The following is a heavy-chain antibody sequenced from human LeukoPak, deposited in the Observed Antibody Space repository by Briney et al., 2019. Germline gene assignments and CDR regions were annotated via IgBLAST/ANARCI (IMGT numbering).Heavy chain of an antibody. CDR2: ISGYTGNT. V-gene: IGHV1-18*01. Sequence: ASVKVSCKAFGYTFISFGFSWVRQAPGQGLGWMGWISGYTGNTNYAQKFQGRVTMTADTSTSTAYMELRTLRSDDTAVYYCVRDLNSAARSFFDYWGPGTLVTVSS. CDR1: GYTFISFG. CDR3: VRDLNSAARSFFDY. D-gene: IGHD6-25*01. J-gene: IGHJ4*02.